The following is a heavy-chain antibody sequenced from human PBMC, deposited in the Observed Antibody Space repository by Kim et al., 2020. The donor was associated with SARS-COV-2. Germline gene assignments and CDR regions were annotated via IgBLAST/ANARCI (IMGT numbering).Heavy chain of an antibody. V-gene: IGHV3-7*01. Sequence: GGSLRLSCAASGFTFNYYWMSWVRQAPGKGLEWVASIKQDGTEKHFVDSVKGRFIISRDNAKNSLYLQMNSLSVDDTAFYYCAREGSLGNFDRWGQGALVTVSS. J-gene: IGHJ4*02. CDR1: GFTFNYYW. CDR2: IKQDGTEK. CDR3: AREGSLGNFDR. D-gene: IGHD7-27*01.